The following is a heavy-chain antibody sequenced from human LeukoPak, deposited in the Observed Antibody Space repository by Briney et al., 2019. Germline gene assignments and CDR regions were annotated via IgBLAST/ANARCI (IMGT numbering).Heavy chain of an antibody. D-gene: IGHD3-10*01. Sequence: GESLKISCKGSGYSFTSYWIGWVRQMPGKGLEWMGIIYPGDSDTRYSPSFQGQVTISADKSIGTAYLQWSSLKASDTAMYYCLMTYYGSGSISGMDVWGQGTTVTVSS. CDR3: LMTYYGSGSISGMDV. CDR1: GYSFTSYW. CDR2: IYPGDSDT. J-gene: IGHJ6*02. V-gene: IGHV5-51*01.